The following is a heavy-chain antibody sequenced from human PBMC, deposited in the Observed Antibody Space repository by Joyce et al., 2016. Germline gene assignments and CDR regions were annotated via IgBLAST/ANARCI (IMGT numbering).Heavy chain of an antibody. CDR3: ARPRYCSGGSCLNWFDP. D-gene: IGHD2-15*01. CDR2: IDPSDSYT. Sequence: EVQLVQSGAEVKKPGESLRISCKGSGYSFTSYWINWVRQMPGKGLEWMWRIDPSDSYTNYRPSFQGHVTISADKSISTAYLQWSSLKASDTAMYYCARPRYCSGGSCLNWFDPWGQGTLVTVSS. J-gene: IGHJ5*02. CDR1: GYSFTSYW. V-gene: IGHV5-10-1*01.